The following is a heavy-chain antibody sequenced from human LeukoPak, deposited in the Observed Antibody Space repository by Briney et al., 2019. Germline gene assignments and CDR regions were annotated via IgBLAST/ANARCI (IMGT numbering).Heavy chain of an antibody. CDR1: GFTFSSYA. J-gene: IGHJ4*02. V-gene: IGHV3-23*01. CDR3: AKDGLGSGSYYRGYYFDY. D-gene: IGHD3-10*01. Sequence: GGSLRLSCAASGFTFSSYAMSWVRQAPGKGLEWVSVIIGSGGSTDYADSVKGRFTISRDNSKNTLYLQMNNLRAEDTAVYYCAKDGLGSGSYYRGYYFDYWGQGTLVTVSS. CDR2: IIGSGGST.